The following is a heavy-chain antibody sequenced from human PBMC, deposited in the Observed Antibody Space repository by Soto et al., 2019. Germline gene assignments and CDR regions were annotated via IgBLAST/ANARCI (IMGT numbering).Heavy chain of an antibody. CDR3: TVITWFRGMDV. D-gene: IGHD3-10*01. CDR1: GDSVSSNSAG. CDR2: TYYKSKWNN. J-gene: IGHJ6*04. V-gene: IGHV6-1*01. Sequence: SQTLPLTGALSGDSVSSNSAGWNRIRQSPSRGLEWLGRTYYKSKWNNDYALSVKSRITINPDTSKNQFSLHLYSVTPEDTAVYYCTVITWFRGMDVRGKGIPVTVS.